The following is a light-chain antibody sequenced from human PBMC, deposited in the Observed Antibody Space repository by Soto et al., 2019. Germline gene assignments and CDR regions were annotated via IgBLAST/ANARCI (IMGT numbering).Light chain of an antibody. CDR1: QSVSSN. J-gene: IGKJ1*01. Sequence: EILMTQSPATLSVSPGERATLSCRASQSVSSNLAWYQQKPGQAPRLLIYAASTRATGIPVRFSGSGSGTEFTLTISSLHSEDFAVYSCQQYNDWPWTFSQGT. CDR3: QQYNDWPWT. V-gene: IGKV3-15*01. CDR2: AAS.